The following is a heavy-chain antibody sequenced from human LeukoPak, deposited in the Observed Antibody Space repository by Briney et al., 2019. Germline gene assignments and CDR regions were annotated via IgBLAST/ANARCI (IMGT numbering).Heavy chain of an antibody. CDR2: ISYDGSNK. D-gene: IGHD3-9*01. CDR1: GFTFSSYA. CDR3: AKDQGLRYFDY. J-gene: IGHJ4*02. V-gene: IGHV3-30-3*01. Sequence: GGSLRLSCAASGFTFSSYAMHWVRQAPGKGLEWVAVISYDGSNKYYADSVKGRFTISRDNSKNTLYLQMNSLRAEDTAVYYCAKDQGLRYFDYWGQGTLVTVSS.